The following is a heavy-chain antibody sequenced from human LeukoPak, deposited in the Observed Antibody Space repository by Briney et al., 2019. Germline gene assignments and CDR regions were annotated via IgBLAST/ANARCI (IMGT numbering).Heavy chain of an antibody. J-gene: IGHJ4*02. Sequence: PGGSLRLSCAASGLTFSCDGFNWVRQAPGKGLEWVSYISTSGTNRYYADSVKGRFTISRDNAKNSLYLKMNSLRVEDTAVYYCASQPSVYQCVYYWAREPLVTVSS. CDR2: ISTSGTNR. CDR3: ASQPSVYQCVYY. V-gene: IGHV3-48*03. CDR1: GLTFSCDG. D-gene: IGHD5/OR15-5a*01.